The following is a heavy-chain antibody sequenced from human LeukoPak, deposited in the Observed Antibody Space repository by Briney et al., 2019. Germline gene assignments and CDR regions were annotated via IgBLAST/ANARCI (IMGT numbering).Heavy chain of an antibody. D-gene: IGHD2-2*01. Sequence: GASVKVSCKASGYTFTSYGISWVRQAPGQGLEWMGWISAYNGNTNYAQKLQGRVTMTTDTSTSTAYMELRSLRSDDTAVYYCAREATCSSTSCSVDYWGRGTLVTVSS. CDR1: GYTFTSYG. CDR3: AREATCSSTSCSVDY. CDR2: ISAYNGNT. J-gene: IGHJ4*02. V-gene: IGHV1-18*01.